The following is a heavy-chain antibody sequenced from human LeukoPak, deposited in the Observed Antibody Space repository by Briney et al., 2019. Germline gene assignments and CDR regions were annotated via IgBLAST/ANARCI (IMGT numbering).Heavy chain of an antibody. V-gene: IGHV4-31*03. CDR1: GGSISSGGYY. CDR3: ARDRQRSGYSGYDPNWFYYYGMDV. Sequence: SETLSLTCTVSGGSISSGGYYWSWIRQHPGKGLEWIGYIYYSGSTYYNPSLKSRVTISVDTSKNQFSLKLSSVTAADTAVYYCARDRQRSGYSGYDPNWFYYYGMDVWGQGTTVTVSS. D-gene: IGHD5-12*01. J-gene: IGHJ6*02. CDR2: IYYSGST.